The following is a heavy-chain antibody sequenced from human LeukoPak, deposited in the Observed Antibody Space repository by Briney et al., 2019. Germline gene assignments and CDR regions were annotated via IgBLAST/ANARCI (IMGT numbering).Heavy chain of an antibody. CDR1: GGSFSGYY. J-gene: IGHJ4*01. CDR2: INHSGST. V-gene: IGHV4-34*01. Sequence: PSETLSLTCAVYGGSFSGYYWSWIRQPPGKGLEWIGEINHSGSTNYNPSLKSRVTISVDTSRNQFSLKLNSVTAADTAVYYCARNWNYGSGPFWGPGIMVIVS. CDR3: ARNWNYGSGPF. D-gene: IGHD1-7*01.